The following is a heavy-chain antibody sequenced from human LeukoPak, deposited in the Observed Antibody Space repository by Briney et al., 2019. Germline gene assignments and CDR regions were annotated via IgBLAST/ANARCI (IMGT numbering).Heavy chain of an antibody. J-gene: IGHJ5*02. CDR2: MNPNSGNT. V-gene: IGHV1-8*02. CDR3: ARVYSGRYSNWFDP. CDR1: GYTFTSYD. D-gene: IGHD1-26*01. Sequence: ASVKVSCKASGYTFTSYDINWVRQATGQGLEWMGWMNPNSGNTGYAQKFQGRVTMTRNTSISTAYMELSSLRSEDTAVYYCARVYSGRYSNWFDPWGQGTLVTVSS.